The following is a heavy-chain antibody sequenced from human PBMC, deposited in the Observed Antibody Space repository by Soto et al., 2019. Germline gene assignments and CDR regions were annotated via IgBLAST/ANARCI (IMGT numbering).Heavy chain of an antibody. Sequence: SETLSLTCTVSGGSISSGDYYWSWIRQPPGKGLEWIGYIYYSGSTYYNPSLKSRVTISVDTSKNQFSLKLSSVTAADTAVYYCARTLFYRSPYFDYWGQGTLVTVSS. J-gene: IGHJ4*02. V-gene: IGHV4-30-4*01. CDR2: IYYSGST. D-gene: IGHD4-4*01. CDR1: GGSISSGDYY. CDR3: ARTLFYRSPYFDY.